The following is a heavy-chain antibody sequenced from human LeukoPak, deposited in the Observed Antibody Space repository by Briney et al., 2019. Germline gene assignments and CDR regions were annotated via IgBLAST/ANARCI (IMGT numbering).Heavy chain of an antibody. J-gene: IGHJ4*02. Sequence: GGSLRLSCAASGFTFNSYWMHWVRLVPGKGPVWVSHITSGGTNTNYAESVKGRFAISRDNAKNTLYLQMNSLGAEDTAMYYCARISYDSSGYFDYWGQGTLVTVSS. V-gene: IGHV3-74*01. CDR1: GFTFNSYW. CDR3: ARISYDSSGYFDY. CDR2: ITSGGTNT. D-gene: IGHD3-22*01.